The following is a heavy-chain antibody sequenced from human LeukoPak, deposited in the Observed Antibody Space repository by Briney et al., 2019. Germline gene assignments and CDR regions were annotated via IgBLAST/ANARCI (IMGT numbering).Heavy chain of an antibody. CDR3: ARARGLIYSDYDLFDY. V-gene: IGHV1-2*02. CDR2: INPKTGGT. CDR1: GYTFSDYY. D-gene: IGHD5-12*01. J-gene: IGHJ4*02. Sequence: ASVTVSCKASGYTFSDYYIHWVRQAPGQGLEWVGWINPKTGGTDYAQRCQGSVTMTRDTSINTAYMELNRLKFDDTAVFYCARARGLIYSDYDLFDYWGQGTLVTVSS.